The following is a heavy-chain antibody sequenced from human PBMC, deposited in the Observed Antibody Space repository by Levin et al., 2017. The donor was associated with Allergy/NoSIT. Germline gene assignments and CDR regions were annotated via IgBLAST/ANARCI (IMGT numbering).Heavy chain of an antibody. Sequence: SETLSLTCTVSGGSISSGDYYWSWIRQPPGKGLEWIGYIYYSGSTYYNPSLKSRVTISVDTSKNQFSLKLSSVTAADTAVYYCARDPYYDSSGYKWAGMDVWGQGTTVTVSS. CDR1: GGSISSGDYY. D-gene: IGHD3-22*01. V-gene: IGHV4-30-4*01. J-gene: IGHJ6*02. CDR3: ARDPYYDSSGYKWAGMDV. CDR2: IYYSGST.